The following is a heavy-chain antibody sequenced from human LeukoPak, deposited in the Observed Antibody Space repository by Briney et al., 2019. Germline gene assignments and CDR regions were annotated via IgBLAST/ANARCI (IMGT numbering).Heavy chain of an antibody. Sequence: GGSLRLSCAASGFSISSHFMTWVRHAPERGLEWVSVIYTGGITHYADSVAGRFTIYRENSKNTLYLQMNNLRADDTAVYYCARDQVTSGGGLDYWGQGTLVSVSS. CDR3: ARDQVTSGGGLDY. V-gene: IGHV3-53*01. D-gene: IGHD2-21*02. J-gene: IGHJ4*02. CDR1: GFSISSHF. CDR2: IYTGGIT.